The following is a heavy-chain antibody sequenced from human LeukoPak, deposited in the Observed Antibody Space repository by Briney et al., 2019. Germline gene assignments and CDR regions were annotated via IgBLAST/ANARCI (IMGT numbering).Heavy chain of an antibody. CDR1: GYTFTSYG. D-gene: IGHD3-10*01. J-gene: IGHJ5*02. CDR2: ISAYNGNT. Sequence: GASVKVSCKASGYTFTSYGISWVRQAPGQGLEWMGWISAYNGNTSYAQKLQGRVTMTTDTSTSTAYMELRSLRSDDTAVYYCARGIITMVRGVISWFDPWGQGTLVTVSS. V-gene: IGHV1-18*01. CDR3: ARGIITMVRGVISWFDP.